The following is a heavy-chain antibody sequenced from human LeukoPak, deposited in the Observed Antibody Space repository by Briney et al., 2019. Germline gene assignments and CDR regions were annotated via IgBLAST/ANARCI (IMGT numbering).Heavy chain of an antibody. D-gene: IGHD4-17*01. CDR2: ISSSGSTI. CDR1: GFTFDDYG. Sequence: GGSLRLSCAASGFTFDDYGMSWIRQAPGKGLEWVSYISSSGSTIYYADSVKGRFTISRDNAKNSLYLQMNSLRAEDTAVYYCAATDGDYVRWYFDLWGRGTLVTVSS. V-gene: IGHV3-11*04. J-gene: IGHJ2*01. CDR3: AATDGDYVRWYFDL.